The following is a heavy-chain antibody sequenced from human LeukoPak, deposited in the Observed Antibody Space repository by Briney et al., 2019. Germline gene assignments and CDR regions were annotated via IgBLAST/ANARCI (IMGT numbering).Heavy chain of an antibody. Sequence: GGSLRLSCAAFGFTFSSYAMHWVRQAPGKGLEYVSAISSNGGGTYYANSVKGRFTISRDNSKNTLYLQMGSLRAEDMAVYYCARGNFDYWGQGTLVTVSS. J-gene: IGHJ4*02. V-gene: IGHV3-64*01. CDR3: ARGNFDY. CDR1: GFTFSSYA. CDR2: ISSNGGGT.